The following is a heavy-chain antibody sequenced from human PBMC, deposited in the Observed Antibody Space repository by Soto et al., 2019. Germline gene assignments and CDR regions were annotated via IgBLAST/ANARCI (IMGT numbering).Heavy chain of an antibody. CDR3: ARDLGREYYYGSGSQIRGGMDV. CDR1: VYRFTRYY. D-gene: IGHD3-10*01. CDR2: INPSGGST. V-gene: IGHV1-46*01. J-gene: IGHJ6*02. Sequence: SVKVAWKGSVYRFTRYYLHWVRKAPGQGLEWMGIINPSGGSTSYAQKFQGRVTMTRDRSTSTVYMELSNLISEDTAVYYCARDLGREYYYGSGSQIRGGMDVWGQGTTGTVSS.